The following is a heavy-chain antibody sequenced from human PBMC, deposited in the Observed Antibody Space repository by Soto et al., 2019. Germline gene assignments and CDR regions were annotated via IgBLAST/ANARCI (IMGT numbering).Heavy chain of an antibody. V-gene: IGHV1-69*13. CDR1: GGTFSSYA. D-gene: IGHD6-13*01. Sequence: GASVKLSCEASGGTFSSYAISWVRQAPGQGLEWMGGIIPIFGTANYAQKFQGRVTITADESTSTAYMELSSLRSEDTAVYYCARESIAAAGVHGHGYYYYYGMDVWGQGTTVTVSS. J-gene: IGHJ6*02. CDR2: IIPIFGTA. CDR3: ARESIAAAGVHGHGYYYYYGMDV.